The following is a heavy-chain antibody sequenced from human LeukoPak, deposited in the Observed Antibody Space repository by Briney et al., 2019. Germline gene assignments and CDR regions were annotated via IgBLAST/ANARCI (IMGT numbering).Heavy chain of an antibody. V-gene: IGHV1-69-2*01. CDR2: VDPEDGET. D-gene: IGHD3-10*01. CDR3: ETGEYYGSGSYYYY. CDR1: GYTFTDYY. J-gene: IGHJ4*02. Sequence: GATVKISRKVSGYTFTDYYMHWGLQAPGKGLEWMGLVDPEDGETIYAEKFQGRLTITADTSTETAYMEMSSLGSEDTAVYYCETGEYYGSGSYYYYWGQGTLVTVSS.